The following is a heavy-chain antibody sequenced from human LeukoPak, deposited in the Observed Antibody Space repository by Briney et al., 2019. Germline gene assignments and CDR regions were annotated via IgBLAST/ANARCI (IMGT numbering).Heavy chain of an antibody. V-gene: IGHV3-30-3*01. J-gene: IGHJ6*02. CDR3: ARAIVTSYYYYYGMDV. CDR1: GFTFSSYA. CDR2: ISYDGSNK. Sequence: GRSLRLSCAASGFTFSSYAMHWVRQAPGKGLEWVAVISYDGSNKYYADSVKGRFTISRDNSKNTLYLQMNSLRAEDTAVYYCARAIVTSYYYYYGMDVWGQGTTVTVSS. D-gene: IGHD3-16*02.